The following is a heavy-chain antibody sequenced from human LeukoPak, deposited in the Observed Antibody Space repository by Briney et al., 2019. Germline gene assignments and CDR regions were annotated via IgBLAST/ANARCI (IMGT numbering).Heavy chain of an antibody. CDR3: ARDLNGYNYNY. CDR2: IIPILGIA. D-gene: IGHD5-24*01. V-gene: IGHV1-69*04. Sequence: SVKVSCKASGGTFSSYAISWVRQAPGQGLEWMGRIIPILGIANYAQKFQGRVTITADKSTSTAYMELSSLRSEDTAVYYCARDLNGYNYNYWGQGTLVTVSS. CDR1: GGTFSSYA. J-gene: IGHJ4*02.